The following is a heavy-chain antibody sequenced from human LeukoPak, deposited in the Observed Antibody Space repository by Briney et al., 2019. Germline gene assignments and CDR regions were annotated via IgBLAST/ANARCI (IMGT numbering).Heavy chain of an antibody. CDR1: GFTFRDQF. CDR3: DNRGY. J-gene: IGHJ4*02. D-gene: IGHD2/OR15-2a*01. V-gene: IGHV3-49*03. CDR2: IRPKSDGGTA. Sequence: GGSLRLSCTTSGFTFRDQFITWFRQAPGKGLEWVAFIRPKSDGGTAEYAASVKGRFPMSRDDSRSIAYLDMNSLKTEDTAVYYCDNRGYWGQGTLVTVSS.